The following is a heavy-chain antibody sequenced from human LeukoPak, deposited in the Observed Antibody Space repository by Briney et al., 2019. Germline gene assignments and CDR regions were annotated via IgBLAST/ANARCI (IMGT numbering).Heavy chain of an antibody. CDR2: INGDGSRT. V-gene: IGHV3-74*01. Sequence: GGSLRLSCAASGFTFSSHWMNWVRQAPGKGLLCVSRINGDGSRTSHADPVKGRFTISRDNAKNTVYLQMNRLRAEDSAMYYCARGYCSGGNCFPGPDYWGQGILVTVSS. D-gene: IGHD2-15*01. CDR3: ARGYCSGGNCFPGPDY. J-gene: IGHJ4*02. CDR1: GFTFSSHW.